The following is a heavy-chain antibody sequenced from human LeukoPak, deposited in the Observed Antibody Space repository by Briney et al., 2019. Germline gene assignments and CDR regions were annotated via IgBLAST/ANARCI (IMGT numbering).Heavy chain of an antibody. J-gene: IGHJ4*02. Sequence: SETLSLTCSVSGDSFSNYYWTWIRQPPGKGLEWIGEINHSGSTNYNPSLKSRVTISVDTSKNQFSLKLSSVTAADTAVYYCASEKGYCSGGSCYRTYYFDYWGQGTLVAVSS. CDR2: INHSGST. V-gene: IGHV4-34*01. CDR3: ASEKGYCSGGSCYRTYYFDY. D-gene: IGHD2-15*01. CDR1: GDSFSNYY.